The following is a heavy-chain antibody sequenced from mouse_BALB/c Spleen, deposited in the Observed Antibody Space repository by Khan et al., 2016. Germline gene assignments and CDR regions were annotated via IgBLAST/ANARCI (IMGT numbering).Heavy chain of an antibody. Sequence: VQLQQSGPDLVKPGASVKISCKASGYSFTGYYMYWVKQSHEKSLEWIGRINPNNGGSYSNQKFKGKAILTVDKSSSTAYMELRSLTSDDSAVYYCRRDAMDYWGQGTSVTVSS. CDR1: GYSFTGYY. CDR3: RRDAMDY. V-gene: IGHV1-18*01. J-gene: IGHJ4*01. CDR2: INPNNGGS.